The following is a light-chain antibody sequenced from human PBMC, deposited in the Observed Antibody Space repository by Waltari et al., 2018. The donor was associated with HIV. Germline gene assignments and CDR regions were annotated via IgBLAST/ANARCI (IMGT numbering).Light chain of an antibody. CDR2: AAS. CDR3: QQYYDYLRT. Sequence: AIRMTQSPSSFSASTGDRVTITCRASQDISSSLAWYQQKPGRAPKLLIYAASTLQSGVPSRFSGSGSGTDFTLTISCLQSEDFVTYYCQQYYDYLRTFGQGTKVEIK. J-gene: IGKJ1*01. V-gene: IGKV1-8*01. CDR1: QDISSS.